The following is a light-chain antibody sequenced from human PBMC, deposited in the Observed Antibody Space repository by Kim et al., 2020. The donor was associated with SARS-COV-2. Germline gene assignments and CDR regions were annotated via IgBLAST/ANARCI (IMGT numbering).Light chain of an antibody. V-gene: IGLV2-14*04. CDR1: SSGVSFYNS. CDR2: DVS. CDR3: NSHTTSSTYV. J-gene: IGLJ1*01. Sequence: GQSLTQSCTGTSSGVSFYNSVSWYQQHPGKAPQLIMYDVSERASGVSNRFSGSQSGNTASLTISGLRAEDEADYYCNSHTTSSTYVFGSGTRVTVL.